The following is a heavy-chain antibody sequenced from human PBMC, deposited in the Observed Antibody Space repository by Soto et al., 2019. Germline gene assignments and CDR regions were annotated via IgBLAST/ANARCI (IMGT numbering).Heavy chain of an antibody. CDR2: ISGYNSNT. CDR3: ARTLGSAPRNNNWFDP. V-gene: IGHV1-18*01. J-gene: IGHJ5*02. CDR1: GYTFTSYG. D-gene: IGHD2-15*01. Sequence: QVQLVQSGAEVKKPGASVKVSCKASGYTFTSYGISWVRQAPGQGLEWMGWISGYNSNTKYAQKLQGRVTMTTDTSTSTAYMELGSLRSDDTAVYYCARTLGSAPRNNNWFDPWGQGTLVTVSS.